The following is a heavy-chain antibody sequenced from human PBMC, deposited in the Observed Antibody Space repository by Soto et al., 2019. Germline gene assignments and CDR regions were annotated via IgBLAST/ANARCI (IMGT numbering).Heavy chain of an antibody. V-gene: IGHV1-69*12. CDR1: GGTFSTYA. D-gene: IGHD5-18*01. J-gene: IGHJ4*02. Sequence: QVQLVLSGAEVKKPESSVKVSCKAPGGTFSTYAISWVRQAPAQGLEWMGGIIPMFGTANYAQRFQDRVTITADESTNTVYMELSSLRSEDTAVYFCASGIQLWLRRINNGYSGWGQGTLVTVSS. CDR3: ASGIQLWLRRINNGYSG. CDR2: IIPMFGTA.